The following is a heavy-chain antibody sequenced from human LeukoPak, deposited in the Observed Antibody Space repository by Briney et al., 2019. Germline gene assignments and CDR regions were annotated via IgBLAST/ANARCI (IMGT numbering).Heavy chain of an antibody. J-gene: IGHJ4*02. Sequence: PGGSLRLSCAVPGITVSNYGMSWVRQAPGKGLEWVAGSGSGGSTHYADSVKGRFTISRDNPRNTLYLQMNSLRPEDTAVYFCAKRGVVIRVILVGFHKEAYYFDSWGQGALVTVSS. CDR2: SGSGGST. CDR1: GITVSNYG. V-gene: IGHV3-23*01. D-gene: IGHD3-22*01. CDR3: AKRGVVIRVILVGFHKEAYYFDS.